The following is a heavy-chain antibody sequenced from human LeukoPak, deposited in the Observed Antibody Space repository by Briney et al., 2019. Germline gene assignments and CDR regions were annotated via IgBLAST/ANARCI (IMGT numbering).Heavy chain of an antibody. V-gene: IGHV1-2*02. Sequence: ASVKVSCKASGYTFTGYYMHWVRQAPGQGLEWMGWINPNSGGTNYAQKFQGRVTMTRDTSISTAYMELSRLRSDDTAVYYCARDRGSYFSGAFDIRGQGTMVTVSS. D-gene: IGHD1-26*01. CDR1: GYTFTGYY. CDR3: ARDRGSYFSGAFDI. CDR2: INPNSGGT. J-gene: IGHJ3*02.